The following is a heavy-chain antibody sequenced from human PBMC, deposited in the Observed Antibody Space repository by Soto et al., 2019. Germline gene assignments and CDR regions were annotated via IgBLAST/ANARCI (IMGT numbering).Heavy chain of an antibody. J-gene: IGHJ4*02. Sequence: ESGGGLVQPGGSLRLSCAASGFTFSSYSMNWVRQAPGKGLEWVSYISSSSSTIYYADSVKGRFTISRDNAKNSLYLQMNSLRAEDTAVYYCARDPTMITFGGVIGDHFDYWGQGTLVTVSS. D-gene: IGHD3-16*02. CDR1: GFTFSSYS. CDR3: ARDPTMITFGGVIGDHFDY. CDR2: ISSSSSTI. V-gene: IGHV3-48*01.